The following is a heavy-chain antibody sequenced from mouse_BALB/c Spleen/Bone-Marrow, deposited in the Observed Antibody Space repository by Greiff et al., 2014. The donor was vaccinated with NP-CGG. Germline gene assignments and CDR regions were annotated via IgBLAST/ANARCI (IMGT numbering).Heavy chain of an antibody. V-gene: IGHV2-9*02. CDR3: ARDPIYYDYDWYFDV. J-gene: IGHJ1*01. Sequence: VHLVESGPGLVAPSQSLSITCTVSGFSLTSYGVHWVRQPPGKGLEWLGVIWAGGSTNYNSALMSRLSISKDNSKSQVFLKMNSPQTDDTATYYCARDPIYYDYDWYFDVWGAGTTVTVSS. CDR1: GFSLTSYG. D-gene: IGHD2-4*01. CDR2: IWAGGST.